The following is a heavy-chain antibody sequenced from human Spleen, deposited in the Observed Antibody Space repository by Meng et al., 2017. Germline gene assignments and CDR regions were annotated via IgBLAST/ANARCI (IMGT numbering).Heavy chain of an antibody. CDR2: INGANGKT. CDR1: DYTFTGYG. V-gene: IGHV1-18*01. Sequence: QVQPVQSGPEVKKPGASVKVSCKASDYTFTGYGVSWVRQAPGQGLEWMGWINGANGKTEYAQRFHGRITISRDTSANLAFMHLRSLRSEDTAVYYCARDRAASNDYSDYWGPGTLVTVSS. D-gene: IGHD6-13*01. CDR3: ARDRAASNDYSDY. J-gene: IGHJ4*02.